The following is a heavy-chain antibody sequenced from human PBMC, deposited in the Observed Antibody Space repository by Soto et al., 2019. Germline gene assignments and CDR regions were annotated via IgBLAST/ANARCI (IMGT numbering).Heavy chain of an antibody. J-gene: IGHJ5*02. Sequence: ASVKVSCKASGYTFTSYGSSWVRQAPGQGLEWMGWISAYNGNTNYAQKLQGRVTMTTDKSTSTDYMELRSLRADDTAVYYCAREIAVATKTQTWFDPWGQGTLVKVSS. D-gene: IGHD6-13*01. CDR2: ISAYNGNT. CDR3: AREIAVATKTQTWFDP. V-gene: IGHV1-18*01. CDR1: GYTFTSYG.